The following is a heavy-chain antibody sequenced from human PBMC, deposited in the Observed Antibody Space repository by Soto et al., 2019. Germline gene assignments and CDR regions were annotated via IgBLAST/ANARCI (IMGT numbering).Heavy chain of an antibody. Sequence: PSETLSLTCAVYGGSFSGYYWSWIRQPPGKGLEWIGEINHSGSTNYNPSLKSRVTISVDTSKNQFSLKLSSVTAADTAVYYCAREGIAARRGHYYYYMDVWGKGTTVTVSS. CDR3: AREGIAARRGHYYYYMDV. D-gene: IGHD6-6*01. J-gene: IGHJ6*03. V-gene: IGHV4-34*01. CDR1: GGSFSGYY. CDR2: INHSGST.